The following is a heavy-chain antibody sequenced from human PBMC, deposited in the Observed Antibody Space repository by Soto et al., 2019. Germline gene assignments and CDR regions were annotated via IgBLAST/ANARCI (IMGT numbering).Heavy chain of an antibody. D-gene: IGHD6-6*01. V-gene: IGHV3-30-3*01. J-gene: IGHJ4*02. CDR2: ISYDGSNK. CDR3: ARDMSAYSSSERGGVDY. Sequence: QVQLVESGGGVVQPGRSLRLSCAASGFTFSSYAMHWVRQAPGKGLEWVAVISYDGSNKYYADSVKGRFTISRDNSKNTRYLQMNSLRAEDTAVYYCARDMSAYSSSERGGVDYRGQGTLVTVSS. CDR1: GFTFSSYA.